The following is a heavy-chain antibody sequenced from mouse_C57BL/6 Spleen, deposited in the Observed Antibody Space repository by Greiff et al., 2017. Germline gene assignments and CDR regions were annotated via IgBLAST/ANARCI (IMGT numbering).Heavy chain of an antibody. D-gene: IGHD1-1*01. CDR2: IDPNSGGT. Sequence: VQRVESGAELVKPGASVKLSCKASGYTFTSYWMHWVKQRPGRGLEWIGRIDPNSGGTKYNEKFKSKATLTVDKPSSTAYMQLSSLPSEDAAVYYCARPYYYDSSYEIDYGGQVTTLTVSS. CDR1: GYTFTSYW. J-gene: IGHJ2*01. CDR3: ARPYYYDSSYEIDY. V-gene: IGHV1-72*01.